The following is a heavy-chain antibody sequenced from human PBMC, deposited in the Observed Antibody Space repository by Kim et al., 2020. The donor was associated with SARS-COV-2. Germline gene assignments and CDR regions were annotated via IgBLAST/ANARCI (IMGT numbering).Heavy chain of an antibody. V-gene: IGHV4-34*01. CDR3: ASSHQGNYDFWSGYSVGAFDY. CDR1: GGSFSGYY. J-gene: IGHJ4*02. CDR2: INHSGST. Sequence: SETLSLTCAVYGGSFSGYYWSWIRQPPGKGLEWIGEINHSGSTNYNPSLKSRVTISVDTSKNQFSLKLSSVTAADTAVYYCASSHQGNYDFWSGYSVGAFDYWGQGTLVTVSS. D-gene: IGHD3-3*01.